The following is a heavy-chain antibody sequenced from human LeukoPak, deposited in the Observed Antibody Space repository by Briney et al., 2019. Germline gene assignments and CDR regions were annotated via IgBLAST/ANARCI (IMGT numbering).Heavy chain of an antibody. CDR2: ISSSGSTI. D-gene: IGHD3-22*01. Sequence: GGSLRLSCAASGFTFSDYYMSWIRQAPGKGLEWVSYISSSGSTIYYADSVKGRFTISRDNAKNSLYLQMNSLRAEDTAVYYCARDGVYYDSSGYYYAFDIWGQGTMVTVSS. V-gene: IGHV3-11*04. J-gene: IGHJ3*02. CDR3: ARDGVYYDSSGYYYAFDI. CDR1: GFTFSDYY.